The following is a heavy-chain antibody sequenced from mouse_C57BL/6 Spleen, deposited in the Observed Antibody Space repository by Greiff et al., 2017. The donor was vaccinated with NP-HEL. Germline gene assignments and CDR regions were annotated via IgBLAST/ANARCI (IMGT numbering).Heavy chain of an antibody. Sequence: EVKLQESGPGLVKPSQSLSLTCSVTGYSITSGYYWTWIRQFPGNNLAWMGYISYDGSNNYNPSLNNRIPITRDTSKNQFCLKLNSVTTVDTATYYCARGGTTVVFDYWGQGTTLTVSS. CDR2: ISYDGSN. D-gene: IGHD1-1*01. J-gene: IGHJ2*01. CDR1: GYSITSGYY. V-gene: IGHV3-6*01. CDR3: ARGGTTVVFDY.